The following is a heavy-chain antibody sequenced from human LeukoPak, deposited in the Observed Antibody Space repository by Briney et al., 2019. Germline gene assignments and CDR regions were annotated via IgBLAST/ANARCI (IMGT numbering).Heavy chain of an antibody. Sequence: GGSLRLSCAAAAPTFPNCVISSVRQAPGDGLGWVSAISGGGGSTNYADSVKGRFTISRDNSKNPLYLQMNSLRAEDTAVYYCAKGKAYYSYYYMDVWGKGTTVTVSS. V-gene: IGHV3-23*01. CDR3: AKGKAYYSYYYMDV. J-gene: IGHJ6*03. CDR2: ISGGGGST. CDR1: APTFPNCV.